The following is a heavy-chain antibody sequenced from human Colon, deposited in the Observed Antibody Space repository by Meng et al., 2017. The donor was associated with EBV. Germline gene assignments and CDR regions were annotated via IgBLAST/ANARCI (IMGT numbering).Heavy chain of an antibody. D-gene: IGHD1-26*01. CDR2: TSGYNGNT. CDR1: GYIFTSYG. V-gene: IGHV1-18*01. Sequence: QVQLVKSGAAVKKPGASVNVSCKASGYIFTSYGISWVRQAPGQGLEWMGWTSGYNGNTHYAQKLQGRVTMTTDTSTSTAYMDLRSLKSDDTAVYYCAREADGATFDYWGQGTLVTVSS. CDR3: AREADGATFDY. J-gene: IGHJ4*02.